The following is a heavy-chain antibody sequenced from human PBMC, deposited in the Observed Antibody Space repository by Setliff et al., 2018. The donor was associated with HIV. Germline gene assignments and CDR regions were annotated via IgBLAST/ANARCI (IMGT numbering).Heavy chain of an antibody. D-gene: IGHD2-2*01. CDR3: ARGTTPLGWFDP. J-gene: IGHJ5*02. Sequence: ASVKVSCKASGYTFTSYGISWVRQAPGQGLEWVGWISVYSGNTNYAQKLQGRVTMTTDTSTSTAYMELRSLRSDDTAVYYCARGTTPLGWFDPWGQGTLVTVS. CDR2: ISVYSGNT. V-gene: IGHV1-18*01. CDR1: GYTFTSYG.